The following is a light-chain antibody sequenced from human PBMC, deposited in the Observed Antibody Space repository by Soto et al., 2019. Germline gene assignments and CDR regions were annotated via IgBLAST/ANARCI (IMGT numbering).Light chain of an antibody. Sequence: DIPMTQSPSSLSASVGDRVSITCRASQSIKTYLKWYQQKPGKDPKLLIYGSYNLPSGVPPRFSGTGSGTDITLIISSLQPEDFATYFCQQSYFIPWTFGQGTKVDLK. J-gene: IGKJ1*01. CDR1: QSIKTY. CDR2: GSY. CDR3: QQSYFIPWT. V-gene: IGKV1-39*01.